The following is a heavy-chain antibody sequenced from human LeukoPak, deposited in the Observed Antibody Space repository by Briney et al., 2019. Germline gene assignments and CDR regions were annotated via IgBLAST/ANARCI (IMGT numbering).Heavy chain of an antibody. CDR1: GYTFTNYY. Sequence: ASVKVSCKASGYTFTNYYIHWVRQAPGQGLEWMGIINPSGGTTSYTQKFQGRVTMTRDTSTSTVYTELSSLRSEDTAVYYCARDMGDYGGNLHYFDYWGQGTLDTVSS. V-gene: IGHV1-46*01. CDR2: INPSGGTT. J-gene: IGHJ4*02. CDR3: ARDMGDYGGNLHYFDY. D-gene: IGHD4-23*01.